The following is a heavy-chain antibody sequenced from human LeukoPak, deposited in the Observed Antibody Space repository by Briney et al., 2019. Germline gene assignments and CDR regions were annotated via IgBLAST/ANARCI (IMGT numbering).Heavy chain of an antibody. Sequence: SETLSLTCAVCGGSFSDYYWTWVRQPPGKGLEWIGEINRSGNTKYNPSLKSRVTISVDTSKNQFSLKLSSVTAADTAVYYCARCGGYVYLDDYWGQGTLVTVSS. J-gene: IGHJ4*02. CDR3: ARCGGYVYLDDY. CDR1: GGSFSDYY. V-gene: IGHV4-34*01. D-gene: IGHD5-12*01. CDR2: INRSGNT.